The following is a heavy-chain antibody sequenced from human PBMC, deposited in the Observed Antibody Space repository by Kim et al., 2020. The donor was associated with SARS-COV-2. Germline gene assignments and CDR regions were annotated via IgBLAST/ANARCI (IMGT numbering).Heavy chain of an antibody. CDR2: IYYSGST. D-gene: IGHD3-9*01. CDR3: ARDDILTGYQGVNI. Sequence: SETLSLTCTVSGGSISSYYWSWIRQPPGKGLEWIWYIYYSGSTNYNPSLKSRVTISVDTSKNQFSLKLSSVTAADTAVYYCARDDILTGYQGVNIWGQGTMVTVSS. V-gene: IGHV4-59*01. CDR1: GGSISSYY. J-gene: IGHJ3*02.